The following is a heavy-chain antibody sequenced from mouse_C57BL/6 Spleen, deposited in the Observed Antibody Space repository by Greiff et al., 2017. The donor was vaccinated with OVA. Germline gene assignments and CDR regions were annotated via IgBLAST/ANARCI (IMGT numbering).Heavy chain of an antibody. Sequence: EVQGVESGGGLVKPGGSLTLSCAASGFTFSSYTMSWVRQTPEKRLEWVATISGGGGNTYYPDSVKGRFTISRDNAKNTLYLQMSSLRSEDTALYYCARQGIDYYGSSPAWFAYWGQGTLVTVSA. D-gene: IGHD1-1*01. CDR2: ISGGGGNT. CDR3: ARQGIDYYGSSPAWFAY. J-gene: IGHJ3*01. CDR1: GFTFSSYT. V-gene: IGHV5-9*01.